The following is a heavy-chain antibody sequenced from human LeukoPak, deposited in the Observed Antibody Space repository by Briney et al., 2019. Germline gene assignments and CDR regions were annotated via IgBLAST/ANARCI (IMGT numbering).Heavy chain of an antibody. D-gene: IGHD3-10*01. CDR1: GYTFTGYY. CDR3: ARDAYYYGSGSPSGFDY. J-gene: IGHJ4*02. Sequence: ASVKVSCKASGYTFTGYYMHWVRQAPGQGLEWMGWINPNSGGTNYAQKFQGWVTMTRDTSASTAYMELSSLRSEDTAVYYCARDAYYYGSGSPSGFDYWGQGTLVTVSS. V-gene: IGHV1-2*04. CDR2: INPNSGGT.